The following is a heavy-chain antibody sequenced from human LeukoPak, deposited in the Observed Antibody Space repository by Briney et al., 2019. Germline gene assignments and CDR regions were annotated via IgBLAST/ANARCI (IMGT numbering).Heavy chain of an antibody. CDR1: GGSFSGYY. Sequence: PSETLSLTCAVYGGSFSGYYWSWIRQPPGKGLEWIGEINHSGSTNYNPSLKSRVTISVDTSKNQFSLKLSSVTAADTAVYYCARSSRYFGWLLPIRYFDYWGQGTLVTVSS. D-gene: IGHD3-9*01. J-gene: IGHJ4*02. CDR2: INHSGST. V-gene: IGHV4-34*01. CDR3: ARSSRYFGWLLPIRYFDY.